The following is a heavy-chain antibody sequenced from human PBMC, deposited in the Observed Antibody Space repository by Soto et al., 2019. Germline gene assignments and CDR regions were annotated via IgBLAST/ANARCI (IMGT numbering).Heavy chain of an antibody. Sequence: GGSLRLSCAASGFTFSSYAMHWVRQAPGKGLEWVAVISYDGSNKYYADSVKGRFTISRDNSKNTLYLQMNSLKTEDTAVYYCARGVYDFWNGHPKGLDYWGQGTVVTVSS. CDR3: ARGVYDFWNGHPKGLDY. D-gene: IGHD3-3*01. CDR2: ISYDGSNK. J-gene: IGHJ4*02. V-gene: IGHV3-30-3*01. CDR1: GFTFSSYA.